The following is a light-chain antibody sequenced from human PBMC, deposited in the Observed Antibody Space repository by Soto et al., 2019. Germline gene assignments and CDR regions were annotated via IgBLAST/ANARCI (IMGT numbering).Light chain of an antibody. J-gene: IGLJ3*02. CDR2: GNS. Sequence: QSVLTQPPSVSGAPGQRVTISCTGSSSNIGAGYDVHWYQQLPGTAPKLLIYGNSNRPSGVPDRFSGSKSGTSASLAITGRQAEDEADYYCQSYDSSRWVFGGGTKLTVL. CDR3: QSYDSSRWV. CDR1: SSNIGAGYD. V-gene: IGLV1-40*01.